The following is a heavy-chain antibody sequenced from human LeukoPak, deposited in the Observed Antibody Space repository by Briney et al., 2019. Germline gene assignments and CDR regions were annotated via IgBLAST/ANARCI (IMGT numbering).Heavy chain of an antibody. V-gene: IGHV3-7*03. CDR1: GFIFSSYW. J-gene: IGHJ6*02. D-gene: IGHD3-16*02. CDR2: IKQDGSEK. Sequence: GGSLRLSCAASGFIFSSYWMSWVRQAPGKGLEWVANIKQDGSEKYYVDSVRGRFTISRDNAKNSLYLQMNSLRAEDTAVYYCARDRPFGGVIDGMDVWGQGTTVTVSS. CDR3: ARDRPFGGVIDGMDV.